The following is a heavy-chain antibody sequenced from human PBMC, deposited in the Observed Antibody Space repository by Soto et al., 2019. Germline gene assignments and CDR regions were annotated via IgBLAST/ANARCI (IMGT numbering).Heavy chain of an antibody. Sequence: QVQLQESGPGLVKPSDTLSLTCAVSGYSISSSNWWGWIRQPPGKGLEWIGYIYYSGTTYYNPSLKSGVTMAVDTSKNQFSLKLTSVTAVDTAVYYCARREIQGPIDYWGQGTLVTVSS. CDR1: GYSISSSNW. CDR2: IYYSGTT. V-gene: IGHV4-28*01. J-gene: IGHJ4*02. D-gene: IGHD1-26*01. CDR3: ARREIQGPIDY.